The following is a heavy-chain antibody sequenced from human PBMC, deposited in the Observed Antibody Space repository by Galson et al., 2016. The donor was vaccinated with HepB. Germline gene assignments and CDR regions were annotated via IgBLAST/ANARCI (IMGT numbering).Heavy chain of an antibody. J-gene: IGHJ3*02. CDR2: IEGDGTRP. Sequence: SLRLSCAVSGFTFRNHQMHWVRQVSGKGLVWVSRIEGDGTRPIYADSVKGRFTVSRDYAKNSLYLQMNSLRAEDTAVYYCARDSSSGYVIDAFDIWGQGTMVTVSS. D-gene: IGHD5-12*01. CDR1: GFTFRNHQ. CDR3: ARDSSSGYVIDAFDI. V-gene: IGHV3-74*01.